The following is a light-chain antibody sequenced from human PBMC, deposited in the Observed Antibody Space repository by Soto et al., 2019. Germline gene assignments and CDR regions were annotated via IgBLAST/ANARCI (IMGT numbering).Light chain of an antibody. CDR3: QQYNNWFSIT. Sequence: EIVMTQSPATLSVSPGERATLSCRASQSVSGNLAWYQQKPGQAPRLLIYGASTRANGIPARFSGSGSGAELTLTISRLQSEDFAVYYCQQYNNWFSITFGQGTRLEIK. CDR1: QSVSGN. V-gene: IGKV3-15*01. CDR2: GAS. J-gene: IGKJ5*01.